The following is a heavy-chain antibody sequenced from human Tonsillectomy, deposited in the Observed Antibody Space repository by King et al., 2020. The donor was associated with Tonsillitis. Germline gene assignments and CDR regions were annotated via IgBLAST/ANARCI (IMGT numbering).Heavy chain of an antibody. J-gene: IGHJ6*03. CDR3: ARVMASTMVRGVITFYYYMDV. V-gene: IGHV4-30-2*01. CDR1: GGSITSGGYS. CDR2: IYHSGST. Sequence: QLQESGSGLVKPSQTLSLTCAVSGGSITSGGYSWSWIRQPPGKGLEWIGYIYHSGSTYYNPSLKSRVTISVDRSKNQFSLKLSSVTAADTAVYYCARVMASTMVRGVITFYYYMDVWGKGTTVTVSS. D-gene: IGHD3-10*01.